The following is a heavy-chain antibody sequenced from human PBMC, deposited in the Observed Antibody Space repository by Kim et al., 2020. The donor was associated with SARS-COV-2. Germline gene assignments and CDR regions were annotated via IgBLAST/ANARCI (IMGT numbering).Heavy chain of an antibody. CDR2: ISYDGSNK. CDR3: ARGTYYYDSSGYYYEYYFDY. D-gene: IGHD3-22*01. CDR1: GFTFSSYA. Sequence: GGSLRLSCAASGFTFSSYAMHWVHQAPGKGLEWVAVISYDGSNKYYEDSVKGRFTISRDNSKNTLYLQMNSLRAEDTAVYYCARGTYYYDSSGYYYEYYFDYWRQGTLVTVSS. V-gene: IGHV3-30*04. J-gene: IGHJ4*02.